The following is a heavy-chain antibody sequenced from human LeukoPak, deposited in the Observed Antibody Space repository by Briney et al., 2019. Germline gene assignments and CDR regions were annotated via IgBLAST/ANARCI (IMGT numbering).Heavy chain of an antibody. V-gene: IGHV3-21*01. J-gene: IGHJ5*01. CDR1: RFSLSVYT. CDR3: ATNRELDGWFDS. CDR2: MTGSGNYI. Sequence: PGGSLRLSCVASRFSLSVYTVNWLRQAPGKALECVSSMTGSGNYIYYTDSLKGRFTVSRDNTKNALFPQMNRLRAEETAVYYCATNRELDGWFDSWGLGTLVTVSS. D-gene: IGHD1-7*01.